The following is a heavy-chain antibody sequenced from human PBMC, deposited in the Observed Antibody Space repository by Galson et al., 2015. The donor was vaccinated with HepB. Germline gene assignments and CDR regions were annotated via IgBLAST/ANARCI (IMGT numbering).Heavy chain of an antibody. CDR1: GFTFSSYG. D-gene: IGHD3-9*01. V-gene: IGHV3-30*18. J-gene: IGHJ4*02. CDR3: AKEGAVEFDWLLGWLDY. Sequence: SLRLSCAASGFTFSSYGMHRVRQAPGKGLEWVAVISYDGSNKYYADSVKGRFTISRDNSKNTLYLQMNSLRAEDTAVYYCAKEGAVEFDWLLGWLDYWGQGTLVTVSS. CDR2: ISYDGSNK.